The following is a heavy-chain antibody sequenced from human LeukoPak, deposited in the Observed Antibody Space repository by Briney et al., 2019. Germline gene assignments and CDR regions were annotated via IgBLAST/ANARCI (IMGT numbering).Heavy chain of an antibody. V-gene: IGHV3-30-3*01. CDR2: ISCDGSNK. D-gene: IGHD5-18*01. CDR3: ARDYPTWIQLWLIDY. CDR1: GFTFSSYA. J-gene: IGHJ4*02. Sequence: PGGSLRLSCAASGFTFSSYAMHWVRQAPGQGLEWVAVISCDGSNKYYADSVKGRFTISRDNSKNTLYLQMNSLRAEDTAVYYCARDYPTWIQLWLIDYWGQGTLVTVSS.